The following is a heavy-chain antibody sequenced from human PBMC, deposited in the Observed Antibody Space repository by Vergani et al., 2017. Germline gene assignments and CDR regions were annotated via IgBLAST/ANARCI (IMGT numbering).Heavy chain of an antibody. V-gene: IGHV4-61*02. CDR3: ARGVSEDFWSGYYISYYYYMDV. CDR2: IYTSGST. D-gene: IGHD3-3*01. CDR1: GGSISSGSYY. Sequence: QVQLQESGPGLVKPSQTLSLTCTVSGGSISSGSYYWSWIRQPAGKGLEWIGRIYTSGSTNYNPSLKSRVTISVDTSKNQFSLKLSSVTAADTAVYYCARGVSEDFWSGYYISYYYYMDVWGKGTTVTVSS. J-gene: IGHJ6*03.